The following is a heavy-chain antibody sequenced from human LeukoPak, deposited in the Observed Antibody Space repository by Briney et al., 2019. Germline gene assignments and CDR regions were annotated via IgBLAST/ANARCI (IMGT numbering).Heavy chain of an antibody. D-gene: IGHD2-2*01. V-gene: IGHV1-18*01. CDR1: GYTFTGNG. CDR3: ARAGYCSGAACYAEGIDY. CDR2: INAYNGNT. Sequence: ASVKVSCKASGYTFTGNGITWVRQAPGRGLEWMGWINAYNGNTVYAQMFQGRVTLITDTSTSTAYMEVTNLRSDDTAMYYCARAGYCSGAACYAEGIDYWGQGTLVTVSS. J-gene: IGHJ4*02.